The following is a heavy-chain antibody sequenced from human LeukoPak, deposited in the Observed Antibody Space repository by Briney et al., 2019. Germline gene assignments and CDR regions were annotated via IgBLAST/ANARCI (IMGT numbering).Heavy chain of an antibody. CDR3: AKELLWFGELSYGMDV. Sequence: GGSLRLSCAASGFTFSSYAMSWVRQAPGKGLEWVSAISGSGGSTYYADSVKGRFTISRDNSKNTLYLQMNSLRAEDTAVYYCAKELLWFGELSYGMDVWGQGTTVTVSS. D-gene: IGHD3-10*01. CDR2: ISGSGGST. V-gene: IGHV3-23*01. J-gene: IGHJ6*02. CDR1: GFTFSSYA.